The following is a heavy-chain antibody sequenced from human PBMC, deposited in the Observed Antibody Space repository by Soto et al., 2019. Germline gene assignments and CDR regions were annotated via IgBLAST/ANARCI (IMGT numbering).Heavy chain of an antibody. CDR2: RYYSEST. V-gene: IGHV4-31*03. CDR1: GGSITTGGYY. D-gene: IGHD2-15*01. J-gene: IGHJ4*02. Sequence: SETLSLTCTVSGGSITTGGYYWSWIRQLPGKGLEWIGHRYYSESTYYNPSLKRRVSISLDTSKNQFSLKLSFVTASDTAMYYCATPKCSGGSCYSWSLDYWGQGTPVTVFS. CDR3: ATPKCSGGSCYSWSLDY.